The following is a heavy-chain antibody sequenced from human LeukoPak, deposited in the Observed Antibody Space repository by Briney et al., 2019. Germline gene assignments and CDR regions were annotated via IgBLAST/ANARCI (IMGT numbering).Heavy chain of an antibody. V-gene: IGHV4-61*02. CDR3: ARDRAIFGVVSYLYYMDV. D-gene: IGHD3-3*01. CDR1: GGSISSGSYY. Sequence: MSSETLSLTCTVSGGSISSGSYYWSWIRQPAGKGLEWIGRIYTRGSTNYNPSLKSRVTISVDTSKNQFSLKLSSVTAADTAVYYCARDRAIFGVVSYLYYMDVWGKGTTVTVSS. J-gene: IGHJ6*03. CDR2: IYTRGST.